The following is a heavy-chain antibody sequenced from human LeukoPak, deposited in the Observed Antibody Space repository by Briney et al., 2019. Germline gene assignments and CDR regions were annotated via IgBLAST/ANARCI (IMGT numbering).Heavy chain of an antibody. Sequence: GSLRLSCAVSGFTFEDYGMSWVRQPPGKGLEWIGEIYHSGNTNYNPSLKSRVTILEDKSKNQFSLKLSSVTTADTAVYYCARLSLKVLEWSPTKGKETHYFDYWGQGTLVTVSS. CDR2: IYHSGNT. J-gene: IGHJ4*02. CDR1: GFTFEDYG. V-gene: IGHV4-4*02. CDR3: ARLSLKVLEWSPTKGKETHYFDY. D-gene: IGHD3-3*01.